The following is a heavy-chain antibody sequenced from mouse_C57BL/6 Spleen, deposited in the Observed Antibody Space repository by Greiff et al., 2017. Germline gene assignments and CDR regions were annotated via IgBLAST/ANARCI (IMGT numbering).Heavy chain of an antibody. CDR3: ARIATVLYFDV. J-gene: IGHJ1*03. V-gene: IGHV1-63*01. CDR2: IYPGGGYT. CDR1: GYTFTNYW. Sequence: QVQLQQSGAELVRPGTSVKMSCKASGYTFTNYWIGWAKQRPGHGLEWIGDIYPGGGYTNYNEKFKGKATLTSDNSSSTAYMQFSSLTSEDSAIYYCARIATVLYFDVRGTGTTVSASS. D-gene: IGHD1-1*01.